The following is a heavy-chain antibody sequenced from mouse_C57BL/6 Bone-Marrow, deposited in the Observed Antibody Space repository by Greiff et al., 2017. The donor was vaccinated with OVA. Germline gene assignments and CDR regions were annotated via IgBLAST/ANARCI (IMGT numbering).Heavy chain of an antibody. CDR3: ARRPLYYSNYGDYAMDY. J-gene: IGHJ4*01. D-gene: IGHD2-5*01. Sequence: DVQLVESGGDLVKPGGSLKLSCAASGFTFSSYGMSWVRQTPDKRLEWVATISSGGSYTYYPDSVKGRFTISRDNAKNTLYLQMSSLKPEDTAMYYCARRPLYYSNYGDYAMDYWGQGTSVTVSS. CDR1: GFTFSSYG. V-gene: IGHV5-6*01. CDR2: ISSGGSYT.